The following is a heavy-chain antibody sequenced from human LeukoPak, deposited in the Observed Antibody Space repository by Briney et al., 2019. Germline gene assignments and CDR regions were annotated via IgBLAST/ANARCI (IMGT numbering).Heavy chain of an antibody. CDR2: MLYSGST. CDR1: DGSISTHY. D-gene: IGHD6-19*01. V-gene: IGHV4-59*11. CDR3: ARGRGYRSSGWHKAYYYMDV. J-gene: IGHJ6*03. Sequence: SETLSLTCTVSDGSISTHYWSWIRQPPGRGLEWIGYMLYSGSTNYNPSLKSRLTISIDTSKNQFSLKLRSVTAADTAVYYCARGRGYRSSGWHKAYYYMDVWGKGTTVTVSS.